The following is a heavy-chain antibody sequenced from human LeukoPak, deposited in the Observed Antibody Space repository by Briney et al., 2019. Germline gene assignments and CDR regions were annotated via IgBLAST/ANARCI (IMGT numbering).Heavy chain of an antibody. Sequence: PGGSLRLSCAASGFTFSSYEMNWVRQAPGKGLEWVSALSGGGDSTYYADSVKGRFTISRDNSKNTLYLQMNSLRAEDTAVYYCTKRPFSGYFDYWGQGTLVTVSS. CDR2: LSGGGDST. CDR1: GFTFSSYE. V-gene: IGHV3-23*01. J-gene: IGHJ4*02. D-gene: IGHD6-25*01. CDR3: TKRPFSGYFDY.